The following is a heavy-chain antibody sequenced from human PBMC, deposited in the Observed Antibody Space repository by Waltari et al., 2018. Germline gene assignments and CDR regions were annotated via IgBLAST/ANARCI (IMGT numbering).Heavy chain of an antibody. V-gene: IGHV4-34*01. J-gene: IGHJ6*02. CDR1: GESFSGFY. D-gene: IGHD2-21*01. Sequence: QVQLQQWGAGLLKPSDTLSLTCAVFGESFSGFYWTWIRQSPGKGREWIGEINHSGSTKYNPSLESRVTISIDPPKNQFSLRLTSVTAADAVVYYCARVKGISMIVEIRYGMDVWGQGTTVTVSS. CDR3: ARVKGISMIVEIRYGMDV. CDR2: INHSGST.